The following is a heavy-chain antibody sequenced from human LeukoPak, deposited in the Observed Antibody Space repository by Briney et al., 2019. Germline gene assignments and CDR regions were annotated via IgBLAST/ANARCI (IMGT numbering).Heavy chain of an antibody. CDR1: GYTFTTYD. CDR2: MNPNSGDT. J-gene: IGHJ4*02. Sequence: ASVKVSCKASGYTFTTYDITWVRQATGQGLEWMGWMNPNSGDTAYAQTFQGRVAMTRDTSISTAYMEPSSLRSEDTAVYYCARGLGDYYDTSDFYYAVPAHWGQGTLVTVSS. D-gene: IGHD3-22*01. CDR3: ARGLGDYYDTSDFYYAVPAH. V-gene: IGHV1-8*01.